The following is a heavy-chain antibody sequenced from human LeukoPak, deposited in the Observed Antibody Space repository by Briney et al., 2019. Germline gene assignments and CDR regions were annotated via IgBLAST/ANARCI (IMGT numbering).Heavy chain of an antibody. Sequence: PSETLSLTCTVSGGSISSSSYYWGWIRQPPGKGLEWIGSIYYSGSTYYNPSLKSRVTISVDTSKNQFSLKLSSVTAADTAVYYCARLELGAVAGTLDYSDYWGQGTLVTVSS. V-gene: IGHV4-39*01. CDR1: GGSISSSSYY. CDR2: IYYSGST. CDR3: ARLELGAVAGTLDYSDY. J-gene: IGHJ4*02. D-gene: IGHD6-19*01.